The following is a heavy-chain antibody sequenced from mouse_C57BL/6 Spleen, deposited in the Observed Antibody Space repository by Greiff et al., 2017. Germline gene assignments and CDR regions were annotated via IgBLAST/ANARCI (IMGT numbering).Heavy chain of an antibody. CDR3: ARDYGSSLHWYFDV. V-gene: IGHV5-4*01. Sequence: EVHLVESGGGLVKPGGSLKLSCAASGFTFSSYAMSWVRQTPEKRLEWVATISDGGSYTYYPDNVKGRFTISRDNAKNNLYLQMSHLKSEDTAMYYCARDYGSSLHWYFDVWGTGTTVTVSS. CDR1: GFTFSSYA. J-gene: IGHJ1*03. D-gene: IGHD1-1*01. CDR2: ISDGGSYT.